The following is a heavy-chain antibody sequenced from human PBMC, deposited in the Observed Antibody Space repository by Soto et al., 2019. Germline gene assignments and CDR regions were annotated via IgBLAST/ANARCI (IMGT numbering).Heavy chain of an antibody. CDR2: IYYSGST. D-gene: IGHD1-26*01. CDR1: GGSITSSSYY. CDR3: ATQEVGGSYVYTFDP. V-gene: IGHV4-39*01. Sequence: QLHLRESGPGLVKRSETLSLTCTVSGGSITSSSYYWGWIRQPPGKGLEWIGSIYYSGSTYYNPSLKSRVTISVDTSKNQFSLKLSSVTAADTAVYYCATQEVGGSYVYTFDPWGQGTLVTVSS. J-gene: IGHJ5*02.